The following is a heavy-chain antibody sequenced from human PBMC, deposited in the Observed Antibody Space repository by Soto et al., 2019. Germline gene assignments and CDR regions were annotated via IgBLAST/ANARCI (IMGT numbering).Heavy chain of an antibody. CDR1: GVTLVNYG. CDR3: ARDEGSSGSSRWFDT. CDR2: IWYEGTTK. Sequence: GLSIRLSCVAAGVTLVNYGRHWVRQAQNKGLEWIALIWYEGTTKYSTDSVKGRFSISRDQSKSTLYLQVNSLRAEDTATYYCARDEGSSGSSRWFDTWGQGTLVTVSS. V-gene: IGHV3-33*01. D-gene: IGHD3-10*01. J-gene: IGHJ5*02.